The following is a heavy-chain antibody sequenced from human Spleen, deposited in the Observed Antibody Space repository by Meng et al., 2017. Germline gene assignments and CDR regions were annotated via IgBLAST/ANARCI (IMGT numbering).Heavy chain of an antibody. CDR3: ARDPPNYDFWSGYYYGMDV. J-gene: IGHJ6*02. CDR2: ISSSSSYI. V-gene: IGHV3-11*06. Sequence: GESLKISCAASGLSDNYISWIRQAPGKGLEWVSYISSSSSYIYYADSVKGRFTISRDNAKNSLYLQMNSLRAEDTAVYYCARDPPNYDFWSGYYYGMDVWGQGTTVTVSS. D-gene: IGHD3-3*01. CDR1: GLSDNY.